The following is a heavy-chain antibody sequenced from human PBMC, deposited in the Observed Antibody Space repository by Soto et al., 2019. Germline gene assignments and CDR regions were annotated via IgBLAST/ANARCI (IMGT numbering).Heavy chain of an antibody. CDR1: GFTFSRYG. J-gene: IGHJ4*02. CDR3: APWFGAFDY. CDR2: LSYDGSNK. Sequence: QVQLVESGGGVVQPGRSLRLACAASGFTFSRYGLHWVRRAQGKGLAWVDVLSYDGSNKYYADSVKGRFTISRDNSKTTLYLQMNSLRADDTAVYYCAPWFGAFDYWGQGALVTVSS. V-gene: IGHV3-30*03. D-gene: IGHD3-10*01.